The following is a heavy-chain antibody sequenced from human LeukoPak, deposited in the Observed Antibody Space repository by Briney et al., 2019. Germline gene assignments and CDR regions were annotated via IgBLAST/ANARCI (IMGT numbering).Heavy chain of an antibody. D-gene: IGHD6-19*01. CDR3: ARVGSSGWYVHPTLDY. Sequence: ASVKVSCKASGYTFTGYYMHWLRQAPGQGLEWMGWINPNSGDTNYAQKFQGRVTMTRDTSIGTASMELSWLRSDDTALYYCARVGSSGWYVHPTLDYWGQGTLVTVSS. CDR2: INPNSGDT. V-gene: IGHV1-2*02. CDR1: GYTFTGYY. J-gene: IGHJ4*02.